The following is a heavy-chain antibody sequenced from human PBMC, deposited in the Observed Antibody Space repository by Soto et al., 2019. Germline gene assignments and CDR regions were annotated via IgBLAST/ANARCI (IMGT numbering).Heavy chain of an antibody. J-gene: IGHJ4*02. V-gene: IGHV4-31*03. CDR3: ARAPGDYFDY. Sequence: QVQLQEAGPGLVKPSQTLSLTCTVSGGSISSGGYYWSWIRQHPGKGLEWIGYIFYSGSTYYNPSLKSRVTISVDTSKTQFSRKLSSVPAADTAVYYCARAPGDYFDYWGQGTLVTVSS. CDR1: GGSISSGGYY. CDR2: IFYSGST.